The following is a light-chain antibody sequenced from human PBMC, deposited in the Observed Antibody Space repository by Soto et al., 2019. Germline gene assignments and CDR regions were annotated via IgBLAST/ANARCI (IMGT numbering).Light chain of an antibody. CDR3: QQRSNSPPLT. CDR1: QSVSSY. Sequence: EIVLTQSPATLSLSPGERATLSCRASQSVSSYLAWYQQKPGQAPRLLIYDASNRATGIPARFSGSGSGTDFTLTFSSLEPEDFAVYYCQQRSNSPPLTFGGGTKVEIK. V-gene: IGKV3-11*01. J-gene: IGKJ4*01. CDR2: DAS.